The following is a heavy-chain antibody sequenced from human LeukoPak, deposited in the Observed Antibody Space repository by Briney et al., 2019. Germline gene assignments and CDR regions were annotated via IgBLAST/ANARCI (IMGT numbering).Heavy chain of an antibody. CDR3: ARGGLRLGELSSLDY. J-gene: IGHJ4*02. Sequence: ASVKVPCKASGYTFTSYDINWVRQATGQGLEWMGWISAYNGNTNYAQKLQGRVTMTTDTSTSTAYMELRSLRSDDTAVYYCARGGLRLGELSSLDYWGQGTLVTVSS. CDR2: ISAYNGNT. V-gene: IGHV1-18*01. D-gene: IGHD3-16*02. CDR1: GYTFTSYD.